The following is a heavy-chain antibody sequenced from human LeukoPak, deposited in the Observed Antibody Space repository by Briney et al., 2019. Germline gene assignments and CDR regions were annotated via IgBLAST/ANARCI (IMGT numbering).Heavy chain of an antibody. CDR3: ARGITGMYYYDP. J-gene: IGHJ5*02. Sequence: GGSLRLSCAASGFTFSSYAMSWVRQAPGKGLEWVSAISGSGGSTYYADSVKGRFTISRDNSKNTLYLQINSLRAEDTAVYYCARGITGMYYYDPWGQGTLVTVS. D-gene: IGHD3-10*01. CDR2: ISGSGGST. V-gene: IGHV3-23*01. CDR1: GFTFSSYA.